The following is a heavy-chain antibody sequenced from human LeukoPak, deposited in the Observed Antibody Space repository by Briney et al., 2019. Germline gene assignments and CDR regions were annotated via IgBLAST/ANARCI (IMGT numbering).Heavy chain of an antibody. V-gene: IGHV4-30-2*01. J-gene: IGHJ4*02. Sequence: PSQTLSLTCTVSGGSISSGGYYWSWIRQPPGKGLEWIGYIYHSGSTYYNPSLKSRVTISVDRSKNQFSLKLSSVTAAGTAVYYCARGFLQLWLWDPPAEWGQGTLVTVSS. CDR1: GGSISSGGYY. CDR3: ARGFLQLWLWDPPAE. D-gene: IGHD5-18*01. CDR2: IYHSGST.